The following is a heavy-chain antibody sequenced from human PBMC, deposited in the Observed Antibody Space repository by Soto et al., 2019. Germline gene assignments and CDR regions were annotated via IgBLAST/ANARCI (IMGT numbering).Heavy chain of an antibody. J-gene: IGHJ4*02. CDR3: AKESTSRLYDY. Sequence: EVQLLESGGGLVQPGGSLRLSCAASGFTFSSYAMSWVRQVPGKGLEWVSAISGGGGSTYCAYYADSVKGRFTISRDNSKNTLYLQMNSLRAEDTAVYYCAKESTSRLYDYWGQGTLVSVSS. CDR2: ISGGGGSTYCA. CDR1: GFTFSSYA. D-gene: IGHD2-2*02. V-gene: IGHV3-23*01.